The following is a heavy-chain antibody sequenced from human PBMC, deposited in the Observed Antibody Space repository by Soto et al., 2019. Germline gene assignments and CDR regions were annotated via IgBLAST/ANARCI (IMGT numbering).Heavy chain of an antibody. CDR2: INAGNGNT. D-gene: IGHD2-21*02. Sequence: GASVKVSCKAAGYTFTSYAMHWVRQAPGQMLECMVWINAGNGNTKDXXKVQGRVXXTRDTSASTAXVELSXVRCEDTAVYYCARSIVVVTAADYWAQGTLVTVSS. V-gene: IGHV1-3*01. J-gene: IGHJ4*02. CDR1: GYTFTSYA. CDR3: ARSIVVVTAADY.